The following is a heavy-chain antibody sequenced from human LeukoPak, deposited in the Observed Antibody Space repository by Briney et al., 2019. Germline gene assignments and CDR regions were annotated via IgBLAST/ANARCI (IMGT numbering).Heavy chain of an antibody. V-gene: IGHV1-69*13. Sequence: SVKVSRKASGGTFSSYAISWVRQAPGQGLEWMGGIIPIFGTANYAQKFQGRVTITADESTSTAYMELSSLRSEDTAVYYCVREWNWVSSGYYYPFDYWGQGTLVTVSS. CDR2: IIPIFGTA. D-gene: IGHD3-22*01. CDR1: GGTFSSYA. J-gene: IGHJ4*02. CDR3: VREWNWVSSGYYYPFDY.